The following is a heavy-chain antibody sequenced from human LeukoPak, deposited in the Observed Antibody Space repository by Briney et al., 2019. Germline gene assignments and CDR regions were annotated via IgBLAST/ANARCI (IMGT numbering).Heavy chain of an antibody. D-gene: IGHD2-21*01. CDR2: IIPIFGTA. V-gene: IGHV1-69*05. J-gene: IGHJ5*02. Sequence: SVKVSCKASGYTFTSYGISWVRQAPGQGLEWMGGIIPIFGTANYAQKFQGRVTITTDESTSTAYMELSSLRSEDTAVYYCAREGEVRWFDPWGQGTLVTVSS. CDR1: GYTFTSYG. CDR3: AREGEVRWFDP.